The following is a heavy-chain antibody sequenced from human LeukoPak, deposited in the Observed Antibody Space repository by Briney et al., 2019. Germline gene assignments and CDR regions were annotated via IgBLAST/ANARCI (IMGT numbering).Heavy chain of an antibody. J-gene: IGHJ4*02. CDR1: GGSIRNNY. V-gene: IGHV4-59*08. D-gene: IGHD6-19*01. CDR2: IYYTGGT. CDR3: AKYGGSGWVIDY. Sequence: PSETLSLTCTVSGGSIRNNYWTWIRQPPGKGLEYIGYIYYTGGTNYNPSLKSRVTISVDTSKNQFSLKLNYVTAADTAVYFCAKYGGSGWVIDYWGQGTLVTVSS.